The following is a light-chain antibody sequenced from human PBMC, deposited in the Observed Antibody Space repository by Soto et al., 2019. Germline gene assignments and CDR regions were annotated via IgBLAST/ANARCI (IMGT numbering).Light chain of an antibody. CDR1: QSLLHTDGKTY. Sequence: DIVRTQTALSLSVTPGQPAPISCKSSQSLLHTDGKTYLYWYLQKPGQPPQLXXYEVSNRFSGVPDRFSGSGSGTDFTLKISRVQHEDVGVYYGMQSIQLTITFGQGTRLEIK. V-gene: IGKV2D-29*01. CDR3: MQSIQLTIT. J-gene: IGKJ5*01. CDR2: EVS.